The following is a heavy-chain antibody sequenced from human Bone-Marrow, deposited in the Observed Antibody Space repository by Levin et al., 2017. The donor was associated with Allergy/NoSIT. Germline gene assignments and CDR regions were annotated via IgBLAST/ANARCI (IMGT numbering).Heavy chain of an antibody. CDR1: GYTFSSSW. CDR2: IYPGDSDT. D-gene: IGHD5/OR15-5a*01. CDR3: ARPIRGTFVYFDP. J-gene: IGHJ5*02. V-gene: IGHV5-51*01. Sequence: GASVKVSCRDSGYTFSSSWIGWVRQLPGKGLEWMGIIYPGDSDTRYSPSFQGQVTISADKSINTAYLQWSSLKASDTGIYYCARPIRGTFVYFDPWGQGTLVTVSS.